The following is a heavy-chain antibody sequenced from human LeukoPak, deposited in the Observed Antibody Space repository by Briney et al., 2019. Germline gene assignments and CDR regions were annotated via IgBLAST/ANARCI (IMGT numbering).Heavy chain of an antibody. D-gene: IGHD3-22*01. CDR3: ARDVDSSGYVGN. J-gene: IGHJ4*02. V-gene: IGHV1-2*02. Sequence: EASVKVSCKASGYTFTGYYMHWVRQAPGQGLEWMGWINPKSGGTNYAQQFQGRVTMTRDTSISTAYMELNRLRSDDTALYYCARDVDSSGYVGNWGQGTLVTVSS. CDR1: GYTFTGYY. CDR2: INPKSGGT.